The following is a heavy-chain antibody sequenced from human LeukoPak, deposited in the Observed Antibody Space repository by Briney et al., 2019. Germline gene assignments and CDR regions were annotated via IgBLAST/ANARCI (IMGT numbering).Heavy chain of an antibody. Sequence: PSETLSLTCTVSGGSISSSSYYWGWIRQPPGKGLEWIGSIYYSGSTYYNPSLKSRVTISVDTSKNQFSLKLSPVTAADTAVYYCANPPTYYYDSSGYYEDYWGQGTLVTVSS. D-gene: IGHD3-22*01. J-gene: IGHJ4*02. CDR2: IYYSGST. V-gene: IGHV4-39*01. CDR1: GGSISSSSYY. CDR3: ANPPTYYYDSSGYYEDY.